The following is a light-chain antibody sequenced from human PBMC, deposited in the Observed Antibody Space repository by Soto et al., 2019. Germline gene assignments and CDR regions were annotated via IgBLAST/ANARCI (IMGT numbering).Light chain of an antibody. J-gene: IGLJ1*01. CDR2: EVS. CDR1: SSDVGGYDY. Sequence: LTQPPSASGSPGQSLTISCAGTSSDVGGYDYVSWYQQHPGKAPKLMIYEVSKRPSGVPDRFSGSKSGNTASLTVSGLQAEDEADYYCSSYAGSNNFVFGSGTKVTV. V-gene: IGLV2-8*01. CDR3: SSYAGSNNFV.